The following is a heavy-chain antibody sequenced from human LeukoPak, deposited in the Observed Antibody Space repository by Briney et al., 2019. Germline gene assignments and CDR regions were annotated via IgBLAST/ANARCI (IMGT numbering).Heavy chain of an antibody. D-gene: IGHD3-3*01. CDR1: GFTFSSYA. Sequence: GGSLRLSCAASGFTFSSYAMSWVRQAPGKGLEWVSAISGSGGSTYYADSVKGRFTISRDNSKNTLYLQMNSLRAEDTAVYYCAKDRASAAYDFWSGYSRPSYYFDYWGQGTLVTVPS. J-gene: IGHJ4*02. V-gene: IGHV3-23*01. CDR3: AKDRASAAYDFWSGYSRPSYYFDY. CDR2: ISGSGGST.